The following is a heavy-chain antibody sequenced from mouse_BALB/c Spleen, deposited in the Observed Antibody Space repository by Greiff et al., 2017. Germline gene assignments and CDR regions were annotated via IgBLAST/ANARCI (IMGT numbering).Heavy chain of an antibody. CDR2: IRLKSNNYAT. Sequence: EVMLVESGGGLVQPGGSMKLSCVASGFTFSNYWMNWVRQSPEKGLEWVAEIRLKSNNYATHYAESVKGRFTISRDDSKSSVYLQMNNLRAEDTGIYYCTRDGNYVNYAMDYWGQGTSVTVSS. D-gene: IGHD2-1*01. CDR1: GFTFSNYW. J-gene: IGHJ4*01. V-gene: IGHV6-6*02. CDR3: TRDGNYVNYAMDY.